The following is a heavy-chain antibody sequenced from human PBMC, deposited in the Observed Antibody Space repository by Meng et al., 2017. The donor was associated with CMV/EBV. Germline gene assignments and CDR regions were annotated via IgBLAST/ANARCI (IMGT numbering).Heavy chain of an antibody. V-gene: IGHV3-33*02. J-gene: IGHJ4*01. CDR3: AGDRWEPLILGYLDY. CDR1: GFFFSSCV. D-gene: IGHD1-26*01. Sequence: SGFFFSSCVLHCFRLRPRPGLAWVSAISFGGRDKYYADSAKGRFPISSDDSSNTVVLHTNSLVDQDTAAYYCAGDRWEPLILGYLDYWGHGTLVTVSS. CDR2: ISFGGRDK.